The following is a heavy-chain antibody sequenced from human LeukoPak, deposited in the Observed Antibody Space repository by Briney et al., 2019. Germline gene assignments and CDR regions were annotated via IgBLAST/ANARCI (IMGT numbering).Heavy chain of an antibody. CDR1: GFTFSSYW. CDR2: INSDGSST. D-gene: IGHD3-22*01. CDR3: ARDVDYHVTSECFDY. J-gene: IGHJ4*02. V-gene: IGHV3-74*03. Sequence: GGSLRLSCAASGFTFSSYWMYWARQAPGKGLVWVSRINSDGSSTTYADSVKGRFTIARDNAKNTLYLQMNSLRPEDTAVYYCARDVDYHVTSECFDYWGQGTLVTVSS.